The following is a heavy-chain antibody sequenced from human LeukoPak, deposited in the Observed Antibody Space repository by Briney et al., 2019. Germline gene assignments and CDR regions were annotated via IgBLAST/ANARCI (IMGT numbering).Heavy chain of an antibody. J-gene: IGHJ3*02. CDR1: GFTFDDYG. Sequence: GGSLRLSCAASGFTFDDYGMSWVRQAPGRGLEWVSGINWNGGSTGYADSVKGRFTISRDNAKNSLYLQMNSLRAEDTALYYRARDRKFTDAFDIWGQGTMVTVSS. CDR2: INWNGGST. CDR3: ARDRKFTDAFDI. V-gene: IGHV3-20*04.